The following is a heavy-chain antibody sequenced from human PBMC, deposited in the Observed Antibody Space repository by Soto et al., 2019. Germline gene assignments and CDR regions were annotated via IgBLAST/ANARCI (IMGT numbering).Heavy chain of an antibody. CDR1: GFSCISYT. D-gene: IGHD1-1*01. Sequence: PGRCLRLSCAASGFSCISYTMDWVLQTPGKGLGWVAVISYDGTNKYYGDSVKGRFTISRDNAKNLVYLQTNSLRAEDTALYYCAKDRPRRTSGYFFDYWGQGTPVTVSS. CDR2: ISYDGTNK. CDR3: AKDRPRRTSGYFFDY. J-gene: IGHJ4*02. V-gene: IGHV3-30*18.